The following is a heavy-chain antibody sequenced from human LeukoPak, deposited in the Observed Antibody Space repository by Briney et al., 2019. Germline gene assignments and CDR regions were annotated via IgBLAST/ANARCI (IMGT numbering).Heavy chain of an antibody. Sequence: SETLSLTCTVSGGSISSSSYYWGWIRQPPGKGLEWIGSIYYSGSTYYNPSLKSRVTISVDTSKNQFSLKLSSVTAADTAVYYCARDQYISSFRYYGMDVWGQGTTVTVSS. V-gene: IGHV4-39*02. CDR3: ARDQYISSFRYYGMDV. J-gene: IGHJ6*02. D-gene: IGHD6-13*01. CDR2: IYYSGST. CDR1: GGSISSSSYY.